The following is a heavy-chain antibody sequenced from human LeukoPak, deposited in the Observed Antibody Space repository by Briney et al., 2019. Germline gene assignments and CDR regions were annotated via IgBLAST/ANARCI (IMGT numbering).Heavy chain of an antibody. Sequence: SCKASGYTFTGYYMNWVRQAPGKGLEWVSYISSSGSTIYYADSVKGRFTISRDNAKNSLYLQMNSLRAEDTAVYYCARGARVGNYMDVWGKGTTVTISS. J-gene: IGHJ6*03. V-gene: IGHV3-48*03. CDR3: ARGARVGNYMDV. CDR2: ISSSGSTI. D-gene: IGHD2-15*01. CDR1: GYTFTGYY.